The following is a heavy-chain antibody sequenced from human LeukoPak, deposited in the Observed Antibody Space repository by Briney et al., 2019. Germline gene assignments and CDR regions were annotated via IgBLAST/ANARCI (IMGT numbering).Heavy chain of an antibody. Sequence: SETLSLTCTVSGGSISSYYWSWIRQPAGKGLEWIGRIYTSGSTNYNPSLKSRVTISVDTSKNQFSLKLSSVTAADTAVYYCARVRRDGYNFGWFDPWGQGTLVTVSS. V-gene: IGHV4-4*07. D-gene: IGHD5-24*01. CDR2: IYTSGST. J-gene: IGHJ5*02. CDR1: GGSISSYY. CDR3: ARVRRDGYNFGWFDP.